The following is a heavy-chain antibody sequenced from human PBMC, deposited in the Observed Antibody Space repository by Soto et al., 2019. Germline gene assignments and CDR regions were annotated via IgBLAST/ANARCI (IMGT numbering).Heavy chain of an antibody. Sequence: SETMSITCTVSGGSVSSSSYYWGWIRQPPGKGLEWIGSTYYSGRTYYSPPLKSRVTISVDTSKNQFSLKVRSVTAADTALYYCASSDAVVVTAPFDYWGQGTLVTVSS. CDR1: GGSVSSSSYY. CDR3: ASSDAVVVTAPFDY. D-gene: IGHD2-21*02. J-gene: IGHJ4*02. CDR2: TYYSGRT. V-gene: IGHV4-39*01.